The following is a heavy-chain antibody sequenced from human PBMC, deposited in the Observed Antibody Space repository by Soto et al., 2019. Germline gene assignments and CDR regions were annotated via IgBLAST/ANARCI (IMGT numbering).Heavy chain of an antibody. CDR1: GGSFSGYY. Sequence: KSSETLSLTCAVYGGSFSGYYWSWIRQPPGKGLEWIGEINHSGSTNYNPSLKSRVTISVDTSKNQFSLKLSSVTAADTAVYYCARWSSWYDCWSGIDYWGQGTLVTVSS. J-gene: IGHJ4*02. CDR3: ARWSSWYDCWSGIDY. V-gene: IGHV4-34*01. CDR2: INHSGST. D-gene: IGHD3-3*01.